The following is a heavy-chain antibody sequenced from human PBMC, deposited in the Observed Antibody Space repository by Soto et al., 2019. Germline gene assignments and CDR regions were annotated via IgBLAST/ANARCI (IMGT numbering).Heavy chain of an antibody. CDR2: IHVAMIY. CDR3: ARDWLGHYFDY. V-gene: IGHV3-30*19. CDR1: GFTFSAFG. J-gene: IGHJ4*02. Sequence: QVHLVESGGDVVQPGKSLRLSCAASGFTFSAFGMHWVRQAPGKGLEWVAGIHVAMIYNYADSVKGRFTISRDNTKNTVHLQMDSLSAEDTAVYCCARDWLGHYFDYWGQGTLVTVSA. D-gene: IGHD6-19*01.